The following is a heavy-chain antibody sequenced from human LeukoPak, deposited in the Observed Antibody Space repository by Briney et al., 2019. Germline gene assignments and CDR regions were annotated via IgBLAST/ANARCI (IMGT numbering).Heavy chain of an antibody. CDR3: ARDGGGARFYYYYYMDV. Sequence: SETLSLTCTVSGGSISSSSYYWGWIRQPPGKGLEWIGSIYYSGSTYYNPSLKSRVTISVDTSKNQFSLKLSSVTAADTAVYYCARDGGGARFYYYYYMDVWGKGTTVTVSS. J-gene: IGHJ6*03. CDR2: IYYSGST. V-gene: IGHV4-39*07. D-gene: IGHD3-16*01. CDR1: GGSISSSSYY.